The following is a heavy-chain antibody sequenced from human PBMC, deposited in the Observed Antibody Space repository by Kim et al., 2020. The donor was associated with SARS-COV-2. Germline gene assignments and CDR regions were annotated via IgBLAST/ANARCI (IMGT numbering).Heavy chain of an antibody. Sequence: ASVKVSCKASGYTFTSYGISWVRQAPGQGLEWMGWISAYNGNTNYAQKLQGRVTMTTDTSTSTAYMELRSLRSDDTAVYYCARLGYCSSTSCFYYGMDVWGQGTTVTVSS. V-gene: IGHV1-18*04. CDR3: ARLGYCSSTSCFYYGMDV. CDR1: GYTFTSYG. J-gene: IGHJ6*02. CDR2: ISAYNGNT. D-gene: IGHD2-2*01.